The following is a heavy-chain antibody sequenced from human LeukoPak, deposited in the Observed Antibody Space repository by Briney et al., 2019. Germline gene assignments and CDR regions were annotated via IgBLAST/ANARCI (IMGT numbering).Heavy chain of an antibody. CDR3: ARMTTVTGAGVRVVYYFDY. Sequence: SETLSLTCTVSGGSISSYYWSWVRQSPGKGLEWIGHISHSGSTKYSSSLKSRAIISSDTSKNQFSLKLNSVTAADTAVYYCARMTTVTGAGVRVVYYFDYWGQGTLVTVSS. CDR1: GGSISSYY. V-gene: IGHV4-59*12. CDR2: ISHSGST. J-gene: IGHJ4*02. D-gene: IGHD4-11*01.